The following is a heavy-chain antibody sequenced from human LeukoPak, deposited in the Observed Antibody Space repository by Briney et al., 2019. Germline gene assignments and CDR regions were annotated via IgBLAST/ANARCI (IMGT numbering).Heavy chain of an antibody. CDR3: AKVRRMGSLTGYYFDY. D-gene: IGHD1-26*01. V-gene: IGHV3-33*06. J-gene: IGHJ4*02. Sequence: GGSLRLSCAASGFTFSSYGMHWVRQAPGKGLEWVAVIWYDGSNKYYADSVKGRFTISRDNSKNTLYLQMNSLRAEDTAVYYCAKVRRMGSLTGYYFDYWGQGTLVTVSS. CDR2: IWYDGSNK. CDR1: GFTFSSYG.